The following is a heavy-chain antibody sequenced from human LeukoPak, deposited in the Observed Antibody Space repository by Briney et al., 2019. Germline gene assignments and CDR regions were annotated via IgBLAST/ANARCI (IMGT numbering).Heavy chain of an antibody. V-gene: IGHV3-30*03. CDR2: ISRDGTSQ. Sequence: PGGSLRLSCVASGFTFNTYGIHWVRQAPGKGLEWVAGISRDGTSQDYADSVKGRSTISRDNSKNTLYLQMNSLRTEDTAVYYCARAAYCTSTSCHFSGYAQRPLDSWGQGTLVTVSS. CDR1: GFTFNTYG. D-gene: IGHD2-2*01. J-gene: IGHJ4*02. CDR3: ARAAYCTSTSCHFSGYAQRPLDS.